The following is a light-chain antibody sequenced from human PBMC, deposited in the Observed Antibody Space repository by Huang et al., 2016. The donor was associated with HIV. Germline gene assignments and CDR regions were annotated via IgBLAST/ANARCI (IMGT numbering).Light chain of an antibody. V-gene: IGKV1-39*01. CDR2: AAS. Sequence: DIQMTQSPSSLSASVGDRVIITCRASQSISSYLNWYQQQPGKAPNLLIYAASSLQSGVPARFSGSGSGTDFTLTIRSLQPEDFATYYCQQSYSNTFTFGGGTKVDVK. CDR1: QSISSY. J-gene: IGKJ3*01. CDR3: QQSYSNTFT.